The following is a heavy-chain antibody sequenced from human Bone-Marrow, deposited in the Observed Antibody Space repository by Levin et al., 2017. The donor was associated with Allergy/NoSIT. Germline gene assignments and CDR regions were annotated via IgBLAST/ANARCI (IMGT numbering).Heavy chain of an antibody. Sequence: GGSLRLSCAASGFTFSIYSMNWVRQAPGKGLNWVSSITSSSSYIYYADSVKGRFTITRDNAKNSLYLQMNSLRAEDTAVYYCARGLEYSGLPWGQGTLVTVSS. CDR1: GFTFSIYS. CDR3: ARGLEYSGLP. D-gene: IGHD5-12*01. J-gene: IGHJ5*02. CDR2: ITSSSSYI. V-gene: IGHV3-21*01.